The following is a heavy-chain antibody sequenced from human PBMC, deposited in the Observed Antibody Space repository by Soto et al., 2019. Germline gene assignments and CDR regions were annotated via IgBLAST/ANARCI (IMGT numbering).Heavy chain of an antibody. Sequence: SETLTLTCTVSGDSISSDYYHWTWIRQSPGKGLEWIGYIHHSGSILYNPSLKSRVTISVDTSKNQFSLNLTSVTAADTAVYYCARPFGVVRNAFAICGQGTMVTGSS. CDR1: GDSISSDYYH. CDR3: ARPFGVVRNAFAI. J-gene: IGHJ3*02. V-gene: IGHV4-30-4*08. D-gene: IGHD2-2*01. CDR2: IHHSGSI.